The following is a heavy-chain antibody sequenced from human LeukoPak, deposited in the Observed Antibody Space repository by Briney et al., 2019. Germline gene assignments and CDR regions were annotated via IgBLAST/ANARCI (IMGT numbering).Heavy chain of an antibody. CDR2: IGSAGYT. D-gene: IGHD1-14*01. V-gene: IGHV3-13*01. Sequence: GGALRLSCEVSGFTFDNNDMHWVRQSTGKGLEWFSAIGSAGYTYYAESVRGRFTITRDTAKQSLYLQMNSLRVEDTAVYHCVRQPDSARYGFDYWGRGTQVTVSS. CDR1: GFTFDNND. J-gene: IGHJ4*02. CDR3: VRQPDSARYGFDY.